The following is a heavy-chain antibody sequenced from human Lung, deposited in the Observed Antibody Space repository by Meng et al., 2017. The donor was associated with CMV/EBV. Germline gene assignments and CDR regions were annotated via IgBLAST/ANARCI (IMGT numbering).Heavy chain of an antibody. CDR1: GFTFDDYT. D-gene: IGHD3-22*01. CDR2: ISWDGGST. J-gene: IGHJ4*02. CDR3: ARGYDSSGYLDY. V-gene: IGHV3-43*01. Sequence: EGRLVGAWGVLVQPGGSLELPWLASGFTFDDYTMHWVRQPPGKGLEWVSLISWDGGSTYYADSVEGRFTISRDNMKNSLYLQMNTLTSEDTALYYCARGYDSSGYLDYWGQGTLVTVSS.